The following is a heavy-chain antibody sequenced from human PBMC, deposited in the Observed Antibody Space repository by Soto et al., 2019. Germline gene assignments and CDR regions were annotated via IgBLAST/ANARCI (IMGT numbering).Heavy chain of an antibody. CDR1: GFTFSSYS. V-gene: IGHV3-48*01. Sequence: EVQLVESGGGLVQPGWSLRLSCAASGFTFSSYSMNCVRQAPGKGLEWVSYISSSSRTIYCADSVKGRLTISRDNANNSVYLHMNSLRADDTAVYYCAREWDGDGYSSSWFDPWCEGTLVTVAS. CDR2: ISSSSRTI. J-gene: IGHJ5*02. CDR3: AREWDGDGYSSSWFDP. D-gene: IGHD4-4*01.